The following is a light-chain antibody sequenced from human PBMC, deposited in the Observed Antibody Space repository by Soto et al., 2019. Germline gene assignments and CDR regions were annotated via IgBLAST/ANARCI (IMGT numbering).Light chain of an antibody. V-gene: IGKV4-1*01. J-gene: IGKJ2*01. CDR3: QQYYSTPYT. CDR2: WAS. Sequence: DIVMAQSPDSLAVSLGERAAINCKSSQSVFYSSNNKHYLAWYQQKPGQPPKLLIYWASTRESGAPDRFSGSGSGTDFTLTISSLQAEDVAVYYCQQYYSTPYTFGQGTKLEIK. CDR1: QSVFYSSNNKHY.